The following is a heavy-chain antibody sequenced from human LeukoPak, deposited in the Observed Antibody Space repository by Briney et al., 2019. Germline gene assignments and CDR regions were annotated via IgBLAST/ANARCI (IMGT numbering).Heavy chain of an antibody. Sequence: PSETLSLTCAVYGGSFSGYYWSWIRQPPGKGLEWIGEINHSGSTNYNPSLKSRVTISVDTSKNQFSLKLSSVTAADTAVYYCAREQGPLADMTTVTNPFDYYYYYGMDVWGQGTTVTVSS. CDR3: AREQGPLADMTTVTNPFDYYYYYGMDV. CDR2: INHSGST. V-gene: IGHV4-34*01. D-gene: IGHD4-4*01. J-gene: IGHJ6*02. CDR1: GGSFSGYY.